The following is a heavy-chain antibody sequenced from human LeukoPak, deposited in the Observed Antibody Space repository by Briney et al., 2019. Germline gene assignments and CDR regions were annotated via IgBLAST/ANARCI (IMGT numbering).Heavy chain of an antibody. D-gene: IGHD2-2*01. CDR1: GGSISSSSYY. CDR2: IYYNGST. Sequence: SETLSLTCTVSGGSISSSSYYWGWIRQPPGKGLEWIGSIYYNGSTYYNPSLKSRVTISVDTSKNQFSLKLSSVTAADTAVYYCARGTSRNIVVVPAATPYFDYWGQGTLVTVSS. CDR3: ARGTSRNIVVVPAATPYFDY. V-gene: IGHV4-39*07. J-gene: IGHJ4*02.